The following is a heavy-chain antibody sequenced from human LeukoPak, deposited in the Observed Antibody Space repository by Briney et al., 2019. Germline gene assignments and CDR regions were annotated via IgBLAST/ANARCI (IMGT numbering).Heavy chain of an antibody. V-gene: IGHV1-8*01. CDR2: MNPNSGNT. D-gene: IGHD3-3*01. CDR3: ARAGYDSWSGYYAANWFDP. J-gene: IGHJ5*02. CDR1: GYTFTSYD. Sequence: ASVKVSCKASGYTFTSYDINWVRQATGQGLEWMGWMNPNSGNTGYAQKFQGRVTMTRNTSISTAYMELSSLRSEDTAVYYCARAGYDSWSGYYAANWFDPWGQGTLVTVSS.